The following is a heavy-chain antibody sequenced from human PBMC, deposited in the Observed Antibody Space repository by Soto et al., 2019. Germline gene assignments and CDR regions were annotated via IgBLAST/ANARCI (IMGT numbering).Heavy chain of an antibody. V-gene: IGHV2-5*02. CDR2: IYWDDDK. Sequence: QITLKESGPPLVKPTQTLTLTCTFSGFSLSTSGVGVGWIRQPPGKALEWLALIYWDDDKRYRPSLKSRLTMTKDTSKNQVVLTVTTMDPVDTATYYCAHSHYGDYAGYWGQGTLVTVSS. CDR3: AHSHYGDYAGY. J-gene: IGHJ4*02. D-gene: IGHD4-17*01. CDR1: GFSLSTSGVG.